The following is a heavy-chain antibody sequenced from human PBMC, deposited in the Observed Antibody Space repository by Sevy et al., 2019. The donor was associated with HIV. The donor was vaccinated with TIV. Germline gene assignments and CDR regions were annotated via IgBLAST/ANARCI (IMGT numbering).Heavy chain of an antibody. Sequence: SETLSLTCTVSGGSISSSSYYWGWIRQPPGKGLEWIGSIYYSGSTYYNPYLKSRVTISVDTSKNQFSVKLSSVTAADTAVYYCARRYSGLRIFYWYFDLWGRGTLVTVSS. CDR1: GGSISSSSYY. V-gene: IGHV4-39*01. CDR2: IYYSGST. D-gene: IGHD5-12*01. J-gene: IGHJ2*01. CDR3: ARRYSGLRIFYWYFDL.